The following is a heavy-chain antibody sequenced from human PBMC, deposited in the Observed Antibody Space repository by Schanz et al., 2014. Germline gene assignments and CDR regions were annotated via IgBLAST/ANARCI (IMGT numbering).Heavy chain of an antibody. CDR1: GGSISSTFYY. V-gene: IGHV4-39*01. J-gene: IGHJ5*02. CDR2: ISYSGST. D-gene: IGHD3-10*01. CDR3: ANSMVRGVRMSDNWFGP. Sequence: QLQLQESGPGLVKPSETLSLTCTVSGGSISSTFYYWGWIRQPPGKGLDWIGTISYSGSTYYNPSQKRRVTIPVDTSKNRSSLKRTVVTAADTAVYYCANSMVRGVRMSDNWFGPWGQGTLVSVSS.